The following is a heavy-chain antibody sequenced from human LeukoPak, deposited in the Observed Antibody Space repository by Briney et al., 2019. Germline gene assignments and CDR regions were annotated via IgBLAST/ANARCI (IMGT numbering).Heavy chain of an antibody. D-gene: IGHD3-22*01. J-gene: IGHJ4*02. CDR1: GGSFSGYY. CDR3: AREAIYDSSGYYYSFDY. CDR2: INHSGST. V-gene: IGHV4-34*01. Sequence: SATLSLTCAVYGGSFSGYYWSWIRQPPRPGLEWIGEINHSGSTNYNPSLKSRVTISVDTAKNQFSLKLSSVTAADTAVYYCAREAIYDSSGYYYSFDYWGQGTLVTVSS.